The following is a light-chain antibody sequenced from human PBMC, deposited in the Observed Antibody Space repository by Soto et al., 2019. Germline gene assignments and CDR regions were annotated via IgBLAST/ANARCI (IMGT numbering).Light chain of an antibody. CDR1: QTISSW. CDR3: QHYTSYSDA. V-gene: IGKV1-5*03. J-gene: IGKJ1*01. Sequence: DIQMTQSPSTLSGSVGDRVTITCRASQTISSWLAWYQQKPGKAPKLLIYKASTLKSGVPSRFRGSGSGTEFTLTINSLQPDDFATYYRQHYTSYSDAFGQGTKVEIK. CDR2: KAS.